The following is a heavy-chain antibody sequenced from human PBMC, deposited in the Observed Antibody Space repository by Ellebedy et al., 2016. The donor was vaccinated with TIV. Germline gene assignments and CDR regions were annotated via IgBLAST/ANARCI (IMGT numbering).Heavy chain of an antibody. Sequence: MPSETLSLTCTVSGGSISSGDYYWSWIRQPPGKGLEWIGYIRYSGSTYYNPSLKSRVTISLDTSKNQFSLKLSSVTAADTAVYFCARAPYDVYRYFHLWGRGTLVAVSS. J-gene: IGHJ2*01. CDR1: GGSISSGDYY. CDR2: IRYSGST. CDR3: ARAPYDVYRYFHL. V-gene: IGHV4-30-4*01. D-gene: IGHD3-3*01.